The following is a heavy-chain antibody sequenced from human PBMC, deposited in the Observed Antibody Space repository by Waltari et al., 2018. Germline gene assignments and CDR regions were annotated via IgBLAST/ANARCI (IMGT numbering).Heavy chain of an antibody. V-gene: IGHV1-2*02. D-gene: IGHD6-13*01. CDR1: GYTFTGYY. CDR3: ARDLVSIAAAGALDY. Sequence: QVQLVQSGAEVKKPGATVKVSCKASGYTFTGYYMHWVRQAPGQGLEWMGWINPNSGGTNYAQKFQGRVTMTRDTSISTAYMELSRLRSDDTAVYYCARDLVSIAAAGALDYWGQGTLVTVSS. CDR2: INPNSGGT. J-gene: IGHJ4*02.